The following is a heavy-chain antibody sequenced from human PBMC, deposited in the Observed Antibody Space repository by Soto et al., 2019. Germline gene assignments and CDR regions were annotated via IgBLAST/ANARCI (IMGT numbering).Heavy chain of an antibody. V-gene: IGHV4-31*03. J-gene: IGHJ6*02. Sequence: QVQLQESGPGLVKPSQTLSLTCTVSGGSISSGVYYWSWIRQHPGKGLEWIGYIYYSGSTYYNPSLKTRVTISVDTSKNQFSLKLSYVTAADTAVYYCARDYMVRGVRYYCMDVWGQGNTVTVAS. CDR2: IYYSGST. CDR1: GGSISSGVYY. CDR3: ARDYMVRGVRYYCMDV. D-gene: IGHD3-10*01.